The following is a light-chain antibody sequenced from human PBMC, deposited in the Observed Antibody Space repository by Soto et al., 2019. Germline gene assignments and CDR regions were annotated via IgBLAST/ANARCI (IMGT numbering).Light chain of an antibody. V-gene: IGKV3-15*01. CDR3: KQYNNWPPYT. Sequence: EIVMTQSPATLSVSPGERATLSCRASQSVSSNLAWYQQKPGQAPRLLIYGAYTRATDIPARFSGSGSGTEFTLTISSLQSEYFALYYCKQYNNWPPYTFGQGTKLEIK. CDR1: QSVSSN. CDR2: GAY. J-gene: IGKJ2*01.